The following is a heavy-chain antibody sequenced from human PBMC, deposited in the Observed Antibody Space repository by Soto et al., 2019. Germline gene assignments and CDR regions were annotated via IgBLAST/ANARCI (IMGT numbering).Heavy chain of an antibody. CDR3: ARDQGIAAAGDHRQGNYYYYYGMDV. D-gene: IGHD6-13*01. CDR2: IYYSGST. V-gene: IGHV4-59*01. CDR1: GGSISSYY. J-gene: IGHJ6*02. Sequence: TSETLSLTCTVSGGSISSYYWSWIRQPPGKGLEWIGYIYYSGSTNYNPSLKSRVTISVDTSKNQFSLKLSSVTAADTAVYYCARDQGIAAAGDHRQGNYYYYYGMDVWGQGTTVTVSS.